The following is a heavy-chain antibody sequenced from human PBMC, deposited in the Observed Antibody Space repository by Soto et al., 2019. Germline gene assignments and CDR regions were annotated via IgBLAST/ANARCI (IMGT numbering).Heavy chain of an antibody. CDR3: AGDYCTNGVCYNDY. Sequence: LSLTCTVSCGYGSSGSYSWSWIRQPPGKGLEWIGYVYYSGSTNYNPSLKSRVTISVDTSKNQFSLKLSSVTAADTAVYYCAGDYCTNGVCYNDYWGQGTLVTVSS. V-gene: IGHV4-61*01. CDR2: VYYSGST. D-gene: IGHD2-8*01. CDR1: CGYGSSGSYS. J-gene: IGHJ4*02.